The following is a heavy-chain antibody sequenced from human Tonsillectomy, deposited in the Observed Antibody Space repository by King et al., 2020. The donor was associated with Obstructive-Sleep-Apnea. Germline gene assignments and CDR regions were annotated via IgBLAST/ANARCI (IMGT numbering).Heavy chain of an antibody. D-gene: IGHD5-12*01. CDR3: ASAGDIVATNYFDY. CDR1: GGSISSGGYY. Sequence: QLQESGPGLVKPSQTLSLTCTVSGGSISSGGYYWSWFRQHPGKGLEWIGYIYYSGSTYYNPSLKSRVTISVDTSKNQFSLKLSSVTAADTAVYYCASAGDIVATNYFDYWGQGTLVTVSS. CDR2: IYYSGST. V-gene: IGHV4-31*03. J-gene: IGHJ4*02.